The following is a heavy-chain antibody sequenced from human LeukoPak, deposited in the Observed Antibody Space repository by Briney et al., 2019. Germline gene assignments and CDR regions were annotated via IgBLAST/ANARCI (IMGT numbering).Heavy chain of an antibody. CDR2: IIPIFGTA. J-gene: IGHJ6*02. V-gene: IGHV1-69*05. CDR3: ARVVNYYGSGKDYGMDV. Sequence: ASVKVSCKASGGTFSSYAISWVRQAPGQGLEWMGGIIPIFGTANYAQKLQGRVTMTTDTSTSTAYMELRSLRSDDTAVYYCARVVNYYGSGKDYGMDVWGQGTTVTVSS. CDR1: GGTFSSYA. D-gene: IGHD3-10*01.